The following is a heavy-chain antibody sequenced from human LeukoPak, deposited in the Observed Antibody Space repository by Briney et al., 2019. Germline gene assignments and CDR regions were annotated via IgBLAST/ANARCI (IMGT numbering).Heavy chain of an antibody. J-gene: IGHJ4*02. D-gene: IGHD4-17*01. Sequence: ASVKVSCKASGYTFKNYDINWVRQATGQGLEWMGWINPNSGGTNYAQKFQGRVTMTRDTSISTAYMEVSSLISDDTAVYFCAREHMSWVTTDYWGQGTLVTVSS. CDR1: GYTFKNYD. CDR2: INPNSGGT. V-gene: IGHV1-2*02. CDR3: AREHMSWVTTDY.